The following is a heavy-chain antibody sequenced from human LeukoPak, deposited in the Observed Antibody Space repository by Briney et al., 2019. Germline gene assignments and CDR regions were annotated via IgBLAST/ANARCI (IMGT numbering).Heavy chain of an antibody. V-gene: IGHV1-69*05. J-gene: IGHJ4*02. CDR3: ARATYYYDSSGYPYFDY. CDR2: IIPIFGTA. D-gene: IGHD3-22*01. CDR1: GGTFSSYA. Sequence: AASVKVSCKASGGTFSSYAISWVRQAPGQGLGWMGGIIPIFGTANYAQKFQGRVTMTRDMSTSTVYMELSSLRSEDTAVYYCARATYYYDSSGYPYFDYWGQGTLVTVSS.